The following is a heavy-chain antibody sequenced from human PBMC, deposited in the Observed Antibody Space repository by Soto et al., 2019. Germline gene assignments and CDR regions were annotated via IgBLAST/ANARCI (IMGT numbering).Heavy chain of an antibody. Sequence: PSETLSLTCTVSGGSIISGGYYWIWIRQHPGKGLEWIGYIYYSGSTYYNPSLKSRVTISVDTSKNQFSLKLSSVTAADTAVYYCARPRMDYDFWSGYGHAFDIWGQGTMVTV. V-gene: IGHV4-31*03. J-gene: IGHJ3*02. CDR1: GGSIISGGYY. CDR3: ARPRMDYDFWSGYGHAFDI. D-gene: IGHD3-3*01. CDR2: IYYSGST.